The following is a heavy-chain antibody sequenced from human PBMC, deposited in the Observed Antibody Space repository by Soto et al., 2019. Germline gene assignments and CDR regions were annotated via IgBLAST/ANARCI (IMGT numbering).Heavy chain of an antibody. CDR2: FDPEDGET. V-gene: IGHV1-24*01. D-gene: IGHD2-2*01. CDR1: GYTLTDLS. Sequence: ASVKVSCKVSGYTLTDLSMHWVRQAPGKGLEWMGGFDPEDGETIYAQKFQGRVTMTEDTSTDTAYMELSSLRSEDTAVYYCATEFGGYCSSTSCSDAFDIWGQGTMVTVSS. CDR3: ATEFGGYCSSTSCSDAFDI. J-gene: IGHJ3*02.